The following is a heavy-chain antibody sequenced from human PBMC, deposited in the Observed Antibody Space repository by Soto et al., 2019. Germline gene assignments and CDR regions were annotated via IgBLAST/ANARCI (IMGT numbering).Heavy chain of an antibody. J-gene: IGHJ4*02. Sequence: VRGSCKSFCYTRTHYGITWVRQAPGQGLEWMGWISVYNGNTNYAQKLQGRVTMTTDTSTSTAYMELRSLRSDDTAVYYCARDLTVTLRIPGLAYWGQGNQVTVS. CDR2: ISVYNGNT. V-gene: IGHV1-18*01. D-gene: IGHD4-4*01. CDR1: CYTRTHYG. CDR3: ARDLTVTLRIPGLAY.